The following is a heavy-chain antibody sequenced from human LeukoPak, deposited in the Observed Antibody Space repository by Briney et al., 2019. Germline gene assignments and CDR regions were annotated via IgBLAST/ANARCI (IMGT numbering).Heavy chain of an antibody. CDR1: GGSISSRDYY. Sequence: SETLSLTCTVSGGSISSRDYYWGWIRQPPGKGLEWIGSIYYSGGSYYNPSLKSRVTISVDTSKNQLSLKLNSVTAADTAVYYCARSQVVVVPAGWFDPWGQGTLVTVSS. D-gene: IGHD2-2*01. CDR3: ARSQVVVVPAGWFDP. CDR2: IYYSGGS. V-gene: IGHV4-39*01. J-gene: IGHJ5*02.